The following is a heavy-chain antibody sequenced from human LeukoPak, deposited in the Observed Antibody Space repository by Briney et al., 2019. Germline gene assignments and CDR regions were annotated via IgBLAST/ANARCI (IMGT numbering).Heavy chain of an antibody. V-gene: IGHV3-21*01. Sequence: GSLRLSSAASRFTFSSDTMNWVRQAPGRGLEWVSSISSSSSYIYYADSVKGRFTISRDNAKNSLYLQMNSLRAEDTAVYYCARDYKAAFDYWGQGTLVTVSS. D-gene: IGHD5-24*01. J-gene: IGHJ4*02. CDR2: ISSSSSYI. CDR3: ARDYKAAFDY. CDR1: RFTFSSDT.